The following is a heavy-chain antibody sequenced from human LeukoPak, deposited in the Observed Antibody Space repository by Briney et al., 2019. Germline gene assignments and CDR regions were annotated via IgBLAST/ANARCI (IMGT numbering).Heavy chain of an antibody. V-gene: IGHV3-30*18. CDR1: GFTFSSYG. D-gene: IGHD6-19*01. CDR3: AKDQSGSRGWYVFDY. Sequence: GRSLRLSCAASGFTFSSYGMHWVRQAPGKGLEWVAVISYDGSNKYFADSVKGRFTISRDNSKNTLYLQMNSLRAEDTAVYYCAKDQSGSRGWYVFDYWGQGTLVTVSS. CDR2: ISYDGSNK. J-gene: IGHJ4*02.